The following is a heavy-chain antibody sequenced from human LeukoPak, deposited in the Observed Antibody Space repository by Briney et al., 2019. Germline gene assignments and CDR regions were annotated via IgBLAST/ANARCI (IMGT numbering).Heavy chain of an antibody. Sequence: PGGSLRLSCAASGFTFSGYAMSWVRLAPGKGLEWVPAITAGGDGTYYADSVKGRFTISRDNLKNMVFLQMNSLRDEDTAIYYCAKSHASIWNVYDYWGQGTLVTVSS. CDR1: GFTFSGYA. V-gene: IGHV3-23*01. CDR3: AKSHASIWNVYDY. J-gene: IGHJ4*02. D-gene: IGHD1-1*01. CDR2: ITAGGDGT.